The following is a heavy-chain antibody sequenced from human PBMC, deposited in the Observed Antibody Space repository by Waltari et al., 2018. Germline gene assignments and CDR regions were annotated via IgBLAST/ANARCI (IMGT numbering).Heavy chain of an antibody. CDR1: GFTFSRYS. CDR3: ARDEYDSSGPDY. J-gene: IGHJ4*02. Sequence: EVQLVESGGGLVKPGGSLRLSCAASGFTFSRYSMNWVRQAPGKGLEWVSSISSSSSYIYYADSVKGRFTISRDNAKNSLYLQMNSLRAEDTAVYYCARDEYDSSGPDYWGQGTLVTVSS. V-gene: IGHV3-21*01. CDR2: ISSSSSYI. D-gene: IGHD3-22*01.